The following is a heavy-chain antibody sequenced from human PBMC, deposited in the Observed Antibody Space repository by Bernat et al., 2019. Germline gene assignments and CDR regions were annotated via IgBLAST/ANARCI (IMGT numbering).Heavy chain of an antibody. CDR2: INIDGTTT. D-gene: IGHD1/OR15-1a*01. CDR1: GFTFRDYW. V-gene: IGHV3-74*01. Sequence: EVQLAKSGGGLVQPGGSLRLSCTASGFTFRDYWMDWVRQAPGKGPVWVSRINIDGTTTNYADSVKGRFTMSRGNAKNTVYLQMNSLRAEDTAVYYCVRDPNRRLDYWGQGTQVTVSP. J-gene: IGHJ4*02. CDR3: VRDPNRRLDY.